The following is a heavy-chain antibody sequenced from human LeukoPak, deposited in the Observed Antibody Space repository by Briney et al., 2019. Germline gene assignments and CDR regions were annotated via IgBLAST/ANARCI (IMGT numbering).Heavy chain of an antibody. CDR3: ARRFSSSSGWYIFSPYYYYGMDV. CDR2: IYYNGHT. V-gene: IGHV4-39*01. D-gene: IGHD6-19*01. J-gene: IGHJ6*02. Sequence: SETLSLTCTVSGGSISNGGYYWSWIRQLPGKGLEWIGYIYYNGHTYYNPSLKSRVTISVDTSKNQFSLKLSSVTAADTAVYYCARRFSSSSGWYIFSPYYYYGMDVWGQRTTVTVSS. CDR1: GGSISNGGYY.